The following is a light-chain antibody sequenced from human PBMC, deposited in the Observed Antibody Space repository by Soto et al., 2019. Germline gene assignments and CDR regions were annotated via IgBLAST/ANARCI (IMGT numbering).Light chain of an antibody. Sequence: QSALTQPRSVSGSPGQSVAISCTGTSSDVGGYNYVSWYQQHPGKAPKLMIYDVNKRPSGVPDRFSGSKSGNTASLTISGLHADDEADYYCCSYAGTYTLVVFGGGTKLTVL. CDR3: CSYAGTYTLVV. V-gene: IGLV2-11*01. J-gene: IGLJ3*02. CDR1: SSDVGGYNY. CDR2: DVN.